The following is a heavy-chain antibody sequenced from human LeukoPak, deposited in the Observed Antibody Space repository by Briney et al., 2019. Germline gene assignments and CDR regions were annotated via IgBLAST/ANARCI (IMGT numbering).Heavy chain of an antibody. CDR2: ISAYNGNT. CDR1: GYTFTSCG. D-gene: IGHD6-6*01. V-gene: IGHV1-18*01. Sequence: GASVKVSCKASGYTFTSCGISWVRQAPGQGLEWMGWISAYNGNTNYAQKLQGRVTMTTDTSTSTAYMELRSLRSDDTAVCYCARDRIAARPSEFDYWGQGTLVTVSS. CDR3: ARDRIAARPSEFDY. J-gene: IGHJ4*02.